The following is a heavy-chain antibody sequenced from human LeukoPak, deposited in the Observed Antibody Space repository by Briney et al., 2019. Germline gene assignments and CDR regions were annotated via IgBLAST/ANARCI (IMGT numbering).Heavy chain of an antibody. J-gene: IGHJ5*02. Sequence: GASVKVSCKVSGYTLTELSMHWVRQAPGKGLEWMGGFDPEDGKTIYAQKFQGRVTMTRDTSTSTVYMELSSLRSEDTAVYYCARDYIDFDWSLSDPWGQGTLVTVSS. CDR1: GYTLTELS. CDR2: FDPEDGKT. CDR3: ARDYIDFDWSLSDP. V-gene: IGHV1-24*01. D-gene: IGHD3-9*01.